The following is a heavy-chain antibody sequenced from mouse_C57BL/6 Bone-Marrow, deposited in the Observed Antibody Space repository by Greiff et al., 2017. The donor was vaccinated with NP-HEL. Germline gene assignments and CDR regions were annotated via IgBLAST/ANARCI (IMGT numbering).Heavy chain of an antibody. V-gene: IGHV5-12*01. J-gene: IGHJ3*01. CDR3: ARLGYGRAY. CDR1: GFTFSDYY. D-gene: IGHD1-1*01. CDR2: ISNGGGST. Sequence: EVQLMESGGGLVQPGGSLKLSCAASGFTFSDYYMYWVRQTPEKRLEWVAYISNGGGSTYYPDTVKGRFTISRDNAKNTLYLQMSRLKSEDTAMYYCARLGYGRAYWGQGTLVTVSA.